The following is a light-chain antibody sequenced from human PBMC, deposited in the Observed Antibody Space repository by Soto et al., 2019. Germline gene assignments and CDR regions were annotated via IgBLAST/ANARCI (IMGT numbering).Light chain of an antibody. CDR2: AAS. V-gene: IGKV1-39*01. CDR1: RSIGGY. J-gene: IGKJ5*01. CDR3: QQSYSTAIT. Sequence: DIVMTQSPDSLSASVGDRVTITCREGRSIGGYLNWYQQKPGKAPKPLIYAASILQSGVPSRFSGSGSGTDFTLTISSLQPEDFATYYCQQSYSTAITFGQGTRLEMK.